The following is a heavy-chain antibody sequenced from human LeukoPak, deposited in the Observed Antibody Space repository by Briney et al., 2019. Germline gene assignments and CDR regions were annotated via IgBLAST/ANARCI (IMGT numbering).Heavy chain of an antibody. J-gene: IGHJ4*02. Sequence: ASVKVSCKASGYTFTSYDINWVRQATGQGLEWMGWMNPNSGNTGYAQKFQGRVTMTRNTSISTAYMELSSLRSEDTAVYYCARGLGYYYGSGSYYNDYWGQGTLVTASS. CDR3: ARGLGYYYGSGSYYNDY. CDR1: GYTFTSYD. D-gene: IGHD3-10*01. CDR2: MNPNSGNT. V-gene: IGHV1-8*01.